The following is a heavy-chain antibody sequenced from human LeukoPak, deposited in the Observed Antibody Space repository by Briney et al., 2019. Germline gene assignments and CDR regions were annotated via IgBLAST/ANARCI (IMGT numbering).Heavy chain of an antibody. CDR2: VNPSGDNT. V-gene: IGHV1-46*01. D-gene: IGHD3-22*01. CDR3: ASAPYYYDSSVGAFDI. CDR1: GYTFTTYY. Sequence: GASVTVSCKASGYTFTTYYMHWVRQAPGQGLEWMGIVNPSGDNTTHAQKFQGRVTITRDTSASTAYMELSSLRSEDTAVYYCASAPYYYDSSVGAFDIWGQGTMVTVSS. J-gene: IGHJ3*02.